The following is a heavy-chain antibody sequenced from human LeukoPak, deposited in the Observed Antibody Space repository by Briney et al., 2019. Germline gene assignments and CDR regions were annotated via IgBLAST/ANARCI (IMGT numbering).Heavy chain of an antibody. V-gene: IGHV3-74*01. D-gene: IGHD6-19*01. CDR2: INSDSSST. J-gene: IGHJ4*02. CDR1: GFTFSSYW. Sequence: GGSLRLSCAASGFTFSSYWMHWVRQAPGKGLVWVSRINSDSSSTTYADSVKGRFTISRDNAKNTLYLQMNSLRAEDTAVYYCARRGAVAGTFDYWGQGTLVTVSS. CDR3: ARRGAVAGTFDY.